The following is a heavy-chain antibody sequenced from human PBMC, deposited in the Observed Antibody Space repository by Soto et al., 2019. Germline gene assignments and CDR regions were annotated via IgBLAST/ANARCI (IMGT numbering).Heavy chain of an antibody. J-gene: IGHJ4*02. D-gene: IGHD1-26*01. Sequence: QVQLQESGPGLVKPSQTLSLTCTVSGGSISSGGYYWSWIRQHPGKGLEWIGYIYYSGSTSYSPSLKGRVTISLDTSENQFSLRLTSVAAADTAVYYCARGMGATYFDYWGQGTLVTVSS. CDR1: GGSISSGGYY. V-gene: IGHV4-31*03. CDR3: ARGMGATYFDY. CDR2: IYYSGST.